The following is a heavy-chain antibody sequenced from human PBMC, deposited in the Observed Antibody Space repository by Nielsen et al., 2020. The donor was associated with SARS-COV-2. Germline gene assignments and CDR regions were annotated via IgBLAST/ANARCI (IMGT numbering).Heavy chain of an antibody. V-gene: IGHV4-39*02. CDR3: ARDSPGRWLVREGFDP. Sequence: SETLSLTCTVSGGSISSSSYYWGWIRQPPGKGLEWIGSIYYSGSTYYNPSLKSRVTISVDTSKNQFSLKLSSVTAADTAVYYCARDSPGRWLVREGFDPWGQGTLVTVSS. J-gene: IGHJ5*02. D-gene: IGHD6-19*01. CDR1: GGSISSSSYY. CDR2: IYYSGST.